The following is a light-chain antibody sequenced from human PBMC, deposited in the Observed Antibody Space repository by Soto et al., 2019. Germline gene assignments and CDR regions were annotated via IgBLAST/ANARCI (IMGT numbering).Light chain of an antibody. CDR3: QQTSSTPT. V-gene: IGKV1-39*01. CDR1: QSISSY. Sequence: DIQLTQSPASLSASVGDRVTITCRASQSISSYLNWYQQKPGKPTNLLIYAASSLQTGVSSRCSGRGSAADFTPTISNLQPEDFATYYCQQTSSTPTFGGGTKVEIK. J-gene: IGKJ4*01. CDR2: AAS.